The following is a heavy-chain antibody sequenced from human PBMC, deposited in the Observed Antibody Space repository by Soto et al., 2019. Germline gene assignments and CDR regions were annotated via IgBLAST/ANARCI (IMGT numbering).Heavy chain of an antibody. V-gene: IGHV3-33*01. D-gene: IGHD3-3*01. CDR3: ARTNYDFWSGYYTILGY. J-gene: IGHJ4*02. CDR1: EFNFSSYG. Sequence: SRRHSCAASEFNFSSYGMHWVRQTPGKGLEWVAVIWYDGSNKYYADSVKGRFTISRDNSKNTLYLQMNSLRAEDTAVYYCARTNYDFWSGYYTILGYWGQGTLVTVSS. CDR2: IWYDGSNK.